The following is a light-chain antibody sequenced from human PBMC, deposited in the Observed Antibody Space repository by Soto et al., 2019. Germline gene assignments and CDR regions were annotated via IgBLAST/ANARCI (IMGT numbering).Light chain of an antibody. V-gene: IGKV3-11*01. CDR3: QQFDDSVT. J-gene: IGKJ5*01. CDR2: DAY. Sequence: EVVLTQSPVTLSLSPGERATLSCRASQSFRGLLAWYQQKPGQAPRLLIYDAYNRATGIPDRFSGSGSGTDFTLTISRLEPEDSAVYYCQQFDDSVTFGRGTRLEIK. CDR1: QSFRGL.